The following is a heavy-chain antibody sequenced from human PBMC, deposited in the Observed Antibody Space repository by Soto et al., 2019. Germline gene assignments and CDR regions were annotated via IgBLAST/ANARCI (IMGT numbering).Heavy chain of an antibody. J-gene: IGHJ5*02. CDR1: GYTFTDSY. Sequence: QVQLVQSGAEVKEPGASVKVSCKDSGYTFTDSYIHWVRQAPGQGLEWMGWIVADGGTTHYAQKFRGRVTLTRDTSVSTAYMDLSGLKYDDTAIYYCVTQRNGFDPWGQGTLVMVSS. V-gene: IGHV1-2*02. CDR2: IVADGGTT. D-gene: IGHD1-1*01. CDR3: VTQRNGFDP.